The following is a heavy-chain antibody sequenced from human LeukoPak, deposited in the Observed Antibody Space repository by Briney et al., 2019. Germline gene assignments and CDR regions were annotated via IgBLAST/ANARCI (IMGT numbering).Heavy chain of an antibody. D-gene: IGHD5-18*01. CDR2: ISSSSSTI. V-gene: IGHV3-48*01. CDR1: GFTFSSYS. CDR3: ARGSPYSYGATLD. Sequence: GGSLRLSCAASGFTFSSYSMNWVRQAPGKGLEWVSYISSSSSTIYYADSVKGRFTISRDNSKNTLYLQMNSLRAEDTAVYYCARGSPYSYGATLDWGQGTLVTVSS. J-gene: IGHJ4*02.